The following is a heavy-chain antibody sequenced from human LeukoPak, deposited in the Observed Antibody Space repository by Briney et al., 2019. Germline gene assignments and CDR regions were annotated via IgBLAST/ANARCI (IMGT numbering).Heavy chain of an antibody. V-gene: IGHV1-2*02. Sequence: ASMKVSCKSSGFTFTDHYIHWVRQGPGQGLEWMGYIGPHSTFTSSPQEFQGRVTMTRDASMSTAYMELTRLTSDDTAVYYCVREGEGPLSKDFDYWGQGTLVTVFS. CDR2: IGPHSTFT. J-gene: IGHJ4*02. CDR3: VREGEGPLSKDFDY. D-gene: IGHD2/OR15-2a*01. CDR1: GFTFTDHY.